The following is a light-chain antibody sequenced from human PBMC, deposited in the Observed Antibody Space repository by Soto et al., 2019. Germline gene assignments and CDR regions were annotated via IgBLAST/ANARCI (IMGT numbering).Light chain of an antibody. CDR3: SSYTSSSTPV. Sequence: QSVLTQPASVSGSPGQSITISCTGTSSDVGGYNYVSWYQQQPGKAPKLMIYDVSNRPSGVSNRFSGSKSGNTASLTISGLQAEDEADYYCSSYTSSSTPVFGTGTKLTVL. CDR1: SSDVGGYNY. J-gene: IGLJ1*01. V-gene: IGLV2-14*01. CDR2: DVS.